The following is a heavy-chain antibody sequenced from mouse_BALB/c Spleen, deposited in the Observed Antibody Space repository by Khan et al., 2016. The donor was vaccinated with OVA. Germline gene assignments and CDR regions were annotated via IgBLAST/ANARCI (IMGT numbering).Heavy chain of an antibody. Sequence: QVQLKQSGPGLVAPSQSLSITCTISGFSLTDYGVHWVRQPPGKGLEWLVLMCSDGSTTYNSALKSRLTISKDNSKSQVFLKMNSLQTDDTAMSFCARQPYYHYNVMDYWGQGTSVTVSS. CDR2: MCSDGST. J-gene: IGHJ4*01. CDR1: GFSLTDYG. D-gene: IGHD2-10*01. CDR3: ARQPYYHYNVMDY. V-gene: IGHV2-6-1*01.